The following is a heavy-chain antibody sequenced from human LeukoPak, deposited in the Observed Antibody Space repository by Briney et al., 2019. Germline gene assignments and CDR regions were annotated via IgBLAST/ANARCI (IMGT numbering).Heavy chain of an antibody. CDR2: ISWNSGSI. CDR3: AKPPRDALPDYYFYY. V-gene: IGHV3-9*01. J-gene: IGHJ4*02. D-gene: IGHD1-14*01. CDR1: GFTFDDYA. Sequence: GGSLRLSCAASGFTFDDYAMHWVRQAPGKGLEWVSGISWNSGSIAYADSVKGRFTISRDNTKNTLYLQMNSLRAEDTAVYYCAKPPRDALPDYYFYYWGQGTLVTVSS.